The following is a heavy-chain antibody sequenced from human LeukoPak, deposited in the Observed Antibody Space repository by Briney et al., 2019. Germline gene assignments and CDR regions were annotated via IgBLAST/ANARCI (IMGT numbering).Heavy chain of an antibody. V-gene: IGHV4-34*01. J-gene: IGHJ5*02. D-gene: IGHD4-17*01. CDR3: ASRYDYGDHNWFHP. Sequence: SETLSLTCAVYGESFSGYYWSWIRQPPGKGLEWIGEINHSGSTNYSPSLKSRVTISVDTSKNQFPLKLGSVTAADTAVYFCASRYDYGDHNWFHPWGQGTLVTVSS. CDR2: INHSGST. CDR1: GESFSGYY.